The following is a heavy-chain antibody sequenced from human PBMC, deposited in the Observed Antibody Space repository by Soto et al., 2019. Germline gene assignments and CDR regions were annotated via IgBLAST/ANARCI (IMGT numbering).Heavy chain of an antibody. D-gene: IGHD3-22*01. Sequence: QVQLQESGPGLVKPSGTLSLTCAVSGGSISTSNWWSWVRLPPGKGLEWIGEIYHSGSTNYNPSLKSRVTISVDKSKHQFSLELSSVTAADTAVYFCARKNYYDATGYWEDWGQGTLVTVSS. CDR2: IYHSGST. V-gene: IGHV4-4*02. CDR3: ARKNYYDATGYWED. J-gene: IGHJ4*02. CDR1: GGSISTSNW.